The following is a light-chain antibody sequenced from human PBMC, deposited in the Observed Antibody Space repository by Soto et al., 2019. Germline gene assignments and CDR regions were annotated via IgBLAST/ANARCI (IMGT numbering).Light chain of an antibody. Sequence: DIQMTQSPSSLSASVGDRVSITCRASQSIRSHLNWYQHKPAKAPKVLIYAASSLQGGVPSRFSGSGSGTDFTLTIKSLQPEDFATYYCQQSFSSPFTFSPGTKVDVK. CDR3: QQSFSSPFT. CDR2: AAS. V-gene: IGKV1-39*01. CDR1: QSIRSH. J-gene: IGKJ3*01.